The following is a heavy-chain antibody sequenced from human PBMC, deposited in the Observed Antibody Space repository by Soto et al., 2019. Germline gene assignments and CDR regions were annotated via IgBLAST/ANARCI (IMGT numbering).Heavy chain of an antibody. J-gene: IGHJ4*02. CDR1: GGSISSGGYY. CDR2: IYYSGST. D-gene: IGHD2-15*01. V-gene: IGHV4-31*03. CDR3: ARGLLRWLVGFDY. Sequence: SETLSLTCTVSGGSISSGGYYWSWIRQHPGKGLEWIGYIYYSGSTYYNPSLKSRVTISVDTSKNQFSLKLSSVTAADTAVYYCARGLLRWLVGFDYWGQGTLVPVSS.